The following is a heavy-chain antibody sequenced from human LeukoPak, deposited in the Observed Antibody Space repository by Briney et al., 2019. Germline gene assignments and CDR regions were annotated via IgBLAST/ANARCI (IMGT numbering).Heavy chain of an antibody. V-gene: IGHV4-39*02. J-gene: IGHJ2*01. CDR1: GGSISSSSYY. CDR2: IYYSGST. D-gene: IGHD5-24*01. Sequence: SETLSLTCTVSGGSISSSSYYWGWIRQPPGKGLEWIGSIYYSGSTYYNPSLKSRVTISVDTSKNQFSLKLSSVTAADTAVYYCARDRMGPFDLWGRGTLVTVSS. CDR3: ARDRMGPFDL.